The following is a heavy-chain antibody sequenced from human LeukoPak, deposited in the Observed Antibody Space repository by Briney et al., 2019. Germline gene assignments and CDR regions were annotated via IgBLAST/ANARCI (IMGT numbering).Heavy chain of an antibody. D-gene: IGHD1-26*01. Sequence: SETLSLTCAVYGGSFSGYYWSWIRQPPGKGLEWIGSIRFSGSTNYNPSLRSRVTISVDTSKNQLSLKLSSVTAADTAVYYCARDLGGIYFDYWGQGTLVTVSS. CDR1: GGSFSGYY. J-gene: IGHJ4*02. V-gene: IGHV4-59*01. CDR2: IRFSGST. CDR3: ARDLGGIYFDY.